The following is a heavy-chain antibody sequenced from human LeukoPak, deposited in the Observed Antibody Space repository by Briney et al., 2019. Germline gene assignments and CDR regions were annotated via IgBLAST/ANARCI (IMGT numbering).Heavy chain of an antibody. CDR1: GFGLSRYW. CDR2: IKGDGSER. D-gene: IGHD3-10*01. Sequence: PGGSLRLSCAASGFGLSRYWMAWVRQTPGKGLEWVAHIKGDGSERYYVDSVKGRFTISRDNAEISLSLQMNSLGAEDTAVYYCARVLPYGSGIQDHWGQGTLVTVSS. CDR3: ARVLPYGSGIQDH. J-gene: IGHJ4*02. V-gene: IGHV3-7*04.